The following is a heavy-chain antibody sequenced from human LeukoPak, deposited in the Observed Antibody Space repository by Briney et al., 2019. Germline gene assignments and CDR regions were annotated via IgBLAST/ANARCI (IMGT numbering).Heavy chain of an antibody. D-gene: IGHD3-22*01. CDR3: AEDSSGYYYFDY. J-gene: IGHJ4*02. CDR2: INPSGGST. Sequence: ASVKVSCKASGYTFTSYYMHWVRQAPGQGLEWMGIINPSGGSTSYAQKFQGRVTMTRDTSTSTVYMELSSLRSEDTAVYYCAEDSSGYYYFDYWGQGTLVTASS. CDR1: GYTFTSYY. V-gene: IGHV1-46*01.